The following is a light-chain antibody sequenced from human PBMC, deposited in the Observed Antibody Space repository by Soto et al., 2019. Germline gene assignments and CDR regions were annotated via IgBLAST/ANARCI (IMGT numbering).Light chain of an antibody. J-gene: IGLJ2*01. V-gene: IGLV2-14*01. CDR1: SSDVGSYNS. Sequence: QSVLTQPASVSGSPGQSIAISCTGTSSDVGSYNSVSWYQQFPGKAPKLILYAVTNRPSGVSNRFSGSKSGNTASLTISGLQAEDEADYFCSSYTTSATLVFGVGTHLTVL. CDR2: AVT. CDR3: SSYTTSATLV.